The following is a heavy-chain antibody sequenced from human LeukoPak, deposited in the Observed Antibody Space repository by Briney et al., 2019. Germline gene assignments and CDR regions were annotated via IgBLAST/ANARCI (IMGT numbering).Heavy chain of an antibody. CDR2: ISGYNGNT. V-gene: IGHV1-18*01. CDR1: GDIFTRYG. J-gene: IGHJ4*02. D-gene: IGHD3-9*01. CDR3: SRSRDFDWLLED. Sequence: ASVKVSCKAPGDIFTRYGISWVRRAPGQRREWVGWISGYNGNTTYEQNDQDRVTLTTDTSTTTDYMELRSMRSDDTAVYYCSRSRDFDWLLEDWGQGTLVTVSS.